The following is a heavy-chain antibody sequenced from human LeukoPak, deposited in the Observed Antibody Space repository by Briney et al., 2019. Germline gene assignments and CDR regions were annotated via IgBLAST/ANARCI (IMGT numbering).Heavy chain of an antibody. CDR1: GGSFSGYY. V-gene: IGHV4-34*01. CDR2: INHSGST. CDR3: ARARQTPGRFLEWYRVYYYMDV. Sequence: PSETLSLTCAVYGGSFSGYYWSWIRQPPGKGLEWIGEINHSGSTNYNPSLKSRVTISVDTSKNQFPLKLSSVTAADTAVYYCARARQTPGRFLEWYRVYYYMDVWGKGTTVTVSS. D-gene: IGHD3-3*01. J-gene: IGHJ6*03.